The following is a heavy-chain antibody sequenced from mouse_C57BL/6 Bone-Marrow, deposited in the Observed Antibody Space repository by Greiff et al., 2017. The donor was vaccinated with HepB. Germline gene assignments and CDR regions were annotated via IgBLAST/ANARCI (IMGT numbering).Heavy chain of an antibody. CDR1: GFTFSNYW. V-gene: IGHV6-3*01. Sequence: EVKVEESGGGLVQPGGSMKLSCVASGFTFSNYWMNWVRQSPEKGLEWVAQIRLKSDNYATHYAESVKGRFTISRDDSKSSVYLQMNNLRAEDTGIYYCTYYYGSIYFDYWGQGTTLTVSS. J-gene: IGHJ2*01. CDR2: IRLKSDNYAT. CDR3: TYYYGSIYFDY. D-gene: IGHD1-1*01.